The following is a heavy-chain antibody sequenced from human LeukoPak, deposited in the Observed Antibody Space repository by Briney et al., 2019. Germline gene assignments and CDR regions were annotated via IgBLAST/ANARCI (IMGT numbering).Heavy chain of an antibody. J-gene: IGHJ4*02. CDR1: GYTFTSYY. CDR3: ARDLPYYDFWSGYYRSSY. Sequence: GASVKVSCKASGYTFTSYYMHWVRQAPGQGLEWMGIINPSGGSTSYAQKFQGRVTMTRDTSTSTAYMELRSLRSDDTAVYYCARDLPYYDFWSGYYRSSYWGQGTLVTVSS. V-gene: IGHV1-46*01. CDR2: INPSGGST. D-gene: IGHD3-3*01.